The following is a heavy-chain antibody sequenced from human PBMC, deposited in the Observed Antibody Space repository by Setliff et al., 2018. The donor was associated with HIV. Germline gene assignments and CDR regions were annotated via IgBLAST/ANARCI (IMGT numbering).Heavy chain of an antibody. Sequence: PSETLSLTCTVSGGSIRSSNYYWGWIRQPPGKGLEWIGHIYYTGSTYYNPSLKSRVTISVDTSKNQFSLRLSAVTAADTAVYYCASLRGEFDYWGQGTLVTVSS. D-gene: IGHD3-16*01. J-gene: IGHJ4*02. CDR3: ASLRGEFDY. CDR1: GGSIRSSNYY. CDR2: IYYTGST. V-gene: IGHV4-39*07.